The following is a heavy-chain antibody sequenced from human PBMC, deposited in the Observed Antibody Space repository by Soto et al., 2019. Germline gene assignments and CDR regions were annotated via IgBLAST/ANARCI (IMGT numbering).Heavy chain of an antibody. CDR2: ISAYNGNT. CDR1: GYTFTSYG. V-gene: IGHV1-18*01. J-gene: IGHJ4*02. CDR3: ARERSSGWYVDY. D-gene: IGHD6-19*01. Sequence: ASVTVSCTASGYTFTSYGISWVRQAPGQGLEWMGWISAYNGNTNYAQKLQGRVTMTTDTSTSTAYMELSSLRSGDTAVYYCARERSSGWYVDYWGQGTLVTVSS.